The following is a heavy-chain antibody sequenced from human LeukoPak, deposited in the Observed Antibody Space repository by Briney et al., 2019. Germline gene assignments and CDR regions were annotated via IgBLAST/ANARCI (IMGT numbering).Heavy chain of an antibody. Sequence: SETLSLTCAVYGGSFSGYYWSWIRQPPGKGLEWIGEINHSGSTNYNPSLKSRVTISVDTSKNQFSLKLSSVTAADTAVYYCARESTMVRGVNDYWGQGTLVTVSS. V-gene: IGHV4-34*01. CDR1: GGSFSGYY. CDR3: ARESTMVRGVNDY. J-gene: IGHJ4*02. D-gene: IGHD3-10*01. CDR2: INHSGST.